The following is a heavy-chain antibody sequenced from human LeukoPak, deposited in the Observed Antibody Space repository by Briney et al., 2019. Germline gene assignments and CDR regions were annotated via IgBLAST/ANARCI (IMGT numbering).Heavy chain of an antibody. Sequence: ASVKVSCKASVYTFTVYYMHWVRQAPGQGLEWMGWINPNSGGTNYTQKFQGRVTMTRDTSISTAYMELSRLRSDDTAVYYCAREDGEYDAFDIWGQGTMVTVSS. V-gene: IGHV1-2*02. D-gene: IGHD2/OR15-2a*01. CDR1: VYTFTVYY. CDR2: INPNSGGT. J-gene: IGHJ3*02. CDR3: AREDGEYDAFDI.